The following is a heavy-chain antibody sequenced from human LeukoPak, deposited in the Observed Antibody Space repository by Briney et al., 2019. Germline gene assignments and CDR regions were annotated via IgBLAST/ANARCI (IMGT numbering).Heavy chain of an antibody. CDR1: GFTFSSYS. V-gene: IGHV3-21*01. CDR3: ARDDGGNYPATLEF. CDR2: ISSSSSYI. J-gene: IGHJ4*02. Sequence: GGSLRLSCAASGFTFSSYSMNWVRQAPGKGLEWVSSISSSSSYIYYADSVKGRFTISRDNAKNSLYLQMNSLRAEDTAVYYCARDDGGNYPATLEFWGQGTLVTVSS. D-gene: IGHD4-23*01.